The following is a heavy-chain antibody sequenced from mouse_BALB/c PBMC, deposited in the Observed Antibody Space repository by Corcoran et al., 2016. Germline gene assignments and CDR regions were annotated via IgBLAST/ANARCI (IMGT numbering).Heavy chain of an antibody. Sequence: QIQLVQSGPELKKPGETVKISCKASGYTFTNYGMNWVKQAPGKGLKWMGWINTYTGDPTYADDFKGRFAFSLETSASTAYLQINNLKNEDTATYFCARNSYDPYAMDYWGQGTSVTVSS. V-gene: IGHV9-3-1*01. CDR2: INTYTGDP. J-gene: IGHJ4*01. CDR1: GYTFTNYG. D-gene: IGHD2-12*01. CDR3: ARNSYDPYAMDY.